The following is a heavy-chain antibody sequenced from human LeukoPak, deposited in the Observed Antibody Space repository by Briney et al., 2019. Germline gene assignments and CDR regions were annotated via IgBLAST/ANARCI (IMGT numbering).Heavy chain of an antibody. D-gene: IGHD7-27*01. V-gene: IGHV4-59*03. CDR2: NYYSGST. Sequence: SETLSLTCIVSGGSISSSYWSWIRQPPGKGLEWIGFNYYSGSTNYNPSLKSRVTISVDTSKNLFSLKLSSMTAADTAVYYCAKTNWGAFDIWGQGTMVTVSS. J-gene: IGHJ3*02. CDR1: GGSISSSY. CDR3: AKTNWGAFDI.